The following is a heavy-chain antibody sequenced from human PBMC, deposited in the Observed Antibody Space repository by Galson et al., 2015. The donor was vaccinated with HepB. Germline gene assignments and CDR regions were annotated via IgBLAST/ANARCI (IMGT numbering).Heavy chain of an antibody. V-gene: IGHV3-30*18. J-gene: IGHJ4*02. CDR2: ISYDGSNK. CDR3: AKDPYYGSGSYGYYFDY. D-gene: IGHD3-10*01. Sequence: LRLSCAASGFTFSSYGMHWVRQAPGKGLEWVAVISYDGSNKYYADSVKGRFTISRDNSKNTLYLQMNSLRAEDTAVYYCAKDPYYGSGSYGYYFDYWGQGTLVTVSS. CDR1: GFTFSSYG.